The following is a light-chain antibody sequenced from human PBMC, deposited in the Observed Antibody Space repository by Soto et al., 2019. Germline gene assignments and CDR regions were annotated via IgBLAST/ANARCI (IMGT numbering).Light chain of an antibody. J-gene: IGLJ1*01. CDR2: EVT. V-gene: IGLV2-14*01. CDR3: SSHTSSNTXMYV. CDR1: SSDVCGHNY. Sequence: QSSLTQPASVSGSPGQSITISCTGTSSDVCGHNYFSWYQHYPGKSPKLMIYEVTNRPSGVSDRFSGSKSVNTASLTISGLQPEDEADYYCSSHTSSNTXMYVVGMGTKVXV.